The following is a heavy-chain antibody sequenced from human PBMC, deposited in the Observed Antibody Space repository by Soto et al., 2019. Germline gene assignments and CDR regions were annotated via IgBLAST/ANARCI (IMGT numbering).Heavy chain of an antibody. J-gene: IGHJ5*02. CDR1: GFTFSSYA. V-gene: IGHV3-23*01. CDR3: AKALCITIFRSHCWFDP. Sequence: EVQLLESGGGLVQPGGSLRLSCSASGFTFSSYAMSWVRQAPGKGLEWVSAISGSGGSTYYADSVKGRFTMSRDNSKNTLYLQMNSLRSEDTAVYYCAKALCITIFRSHCWFDPWGQGTLVAVSS. D-gene: IGHD3-3*01. CDR2: ISGSGGST.